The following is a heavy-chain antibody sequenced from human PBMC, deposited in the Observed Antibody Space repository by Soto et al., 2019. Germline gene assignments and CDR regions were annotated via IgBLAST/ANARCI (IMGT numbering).Heavy chain of an antibody. CDR3: ARGGNSGYDSDY. V-gene: IGHV1-69*06. Sequence: SVRVSCKASGGTFSRYAISWVRQAPGQGLEWMGGIIPIFSTANYAQKFQGRVTITADKSTSTAYMELSSLRSEDTAVYYCARGGNSGYDSDYWGQGTLVTVSS. CDR1: GGTFSRYA. CDR2: IIPIFSTA. D-gene: IGHD5-12*01. J-gene: IGHJ4*02.